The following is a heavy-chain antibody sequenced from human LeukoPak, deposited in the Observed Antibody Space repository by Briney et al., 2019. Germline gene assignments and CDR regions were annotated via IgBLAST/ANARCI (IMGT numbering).Heavy chain of an antibody. CDR3: ARATTIAPETLDS. Sequence: PGGSLRLSCAASGFTFSTYWMTWVRQAPGKGLEWVAHISQDGSQKSYVDSVRGRFTISRDNAKNSLYLQTNSLRVEDTAVNYCARATTIAPETLDSWGQGTLVTVSS. V-gene: IGHV3-7*01. D-gene: IGHD4-11*01. CDR2: ISQDGSQK. CDR1: GFTFSTYW. J-gene: IGHJ4*02.